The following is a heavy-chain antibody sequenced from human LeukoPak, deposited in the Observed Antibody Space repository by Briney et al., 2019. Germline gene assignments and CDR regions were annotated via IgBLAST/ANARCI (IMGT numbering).Heavy chain of an antibody. V-gene: IGHV3-48*04. Sequence: GGSLRLSCAASGFTFSSYSMNWVRQAPGKGLEWVSYISSSSSTIYYADSVKGRFTISRDNAKNSLYLQMNSLRAEDTAVYYCARGVNGWQQLTDAFDIWGQGTMVTVSS. D-gene: IGHD6-13*01. CDR2: ISSSSSTI. CDR1: GFTFSSYS. CDR3: ARGVNGWQQLTDAFDI. J-gene: IGHJ3*02.